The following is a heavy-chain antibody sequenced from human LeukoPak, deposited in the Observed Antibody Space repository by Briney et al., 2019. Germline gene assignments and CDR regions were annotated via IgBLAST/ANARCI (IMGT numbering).Heavy chain of an antibody. Sequence: GGSLRLSCAASGFTFSSHWMSWVRQAPGKGLEWVANINQDGSEKYYVDSVKGRFTLSRDNAKNSLYLQMNSLRAEDTAVYYCARVTSGLDYWGQGTLVTVSS. CDR2: INQDGSEK. J-gene: IGHJ4*02. CDR3: ARVTSGLDY. CDR1: GFTFSSHW. V-gene: IGHV3-7*01.